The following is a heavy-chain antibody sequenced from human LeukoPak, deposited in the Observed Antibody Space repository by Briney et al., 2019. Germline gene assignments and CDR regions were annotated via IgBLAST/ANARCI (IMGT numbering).Heavy chain of an antibody. D-gene: IGHD2-15*01. CDR3: ARGCSGGSCFGDFDY. V-gene: IGHV3-48*02. CDR1: GFTFTSHG. Sequence: EPGGSLRLACLPSGFTFTSHGMNWVRQAPGKGREWISYISSRSSTIYYADSVKGRFTISRDNAKNSLYLQMNSLRDEDTAVYYCARGCSGGSCFGDFDYWGQGTLGTVSS. CDR2: ISSRSSTI. J-gene: IGHJ4*02.